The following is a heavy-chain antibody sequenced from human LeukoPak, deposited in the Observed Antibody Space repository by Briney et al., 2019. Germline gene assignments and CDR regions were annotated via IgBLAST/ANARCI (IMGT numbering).Heavy chain of an antibody. J-gene: IGHJ6*03. CDR3: ATSTSRGPYYYYMDV. Sequence: SVRLFCAASGFTFSSYEMNWVRQAPGKGLEWVSYVSYSGSIIYYADSVKGRFTISRDNAKNSLYLQMNSLRAEDTAVYYCATSTSRGPYYYYMDVWGKGTTVTGS. D-gene: IGHD2-2*01. CDR2: VSYSGSII. CDR1: GFTFSSYE. V-gene: IGHV3-48*03.